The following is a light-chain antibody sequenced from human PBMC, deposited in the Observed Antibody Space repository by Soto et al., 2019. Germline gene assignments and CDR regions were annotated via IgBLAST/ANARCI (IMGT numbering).Light chain of an antibody. V-gene: IGKV3-20*01. CDR3: HQYSSSPPEFT. Sequence: EIVLTQSPGNLSLSPGERATLSCRASQSISSNYLAWYQQRPGQAPRLLIFGASYRAPGIPDRFSGSGSGTDFTLTISRLEPEDLAVYYCHQYSSSPPEFTFGPGTRVDSK. CDR2: GAS. CDR1: QSISSNY. J-gene: IGKJ3*01.